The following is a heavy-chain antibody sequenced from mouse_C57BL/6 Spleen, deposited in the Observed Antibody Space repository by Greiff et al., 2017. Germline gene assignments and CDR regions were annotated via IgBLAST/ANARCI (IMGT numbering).Heavy chain of an antibody. D-gene: IGHD1-1*01. CDR1: GYTFTSYW. CDR2: IYPGSGST. CDR3: ARGTTVSLMDY. J-gene: IGHJ4*01. Sequence: VQLQQSGAELVKPGASVKMSCKASGYTFTSYWITWVKQRPGQGLEWIGDIYPGSGSTNYNEKFKSKATLTVDTSSSTAYMQLSSLTSEDSAVYYCARGTTVSLMDYWGQGTSVTVSS. V-gene: IGHV1-55*01.